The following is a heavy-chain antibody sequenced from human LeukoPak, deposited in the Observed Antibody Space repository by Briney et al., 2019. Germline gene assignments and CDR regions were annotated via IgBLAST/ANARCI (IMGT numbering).Heavy chain of an antibody. CDR2: IYYSGST. CDR1: GGSISSSSYY. D-gene: IGHD4-11*01. CDR3: ARDLTTVEFDY. V-gene: IGHV4-39*07. Sequence: SETLSLTCTVSGGSISSSSYYWGWIRQPPGKGLEWIGSIYYSGSTYYNPSLKSRVTISVDTSKNQFSLKLSSVTAADTAVYYCARDLTTVEFDYWGQGTLVTVSS. J-gene: IGHJ4*02.